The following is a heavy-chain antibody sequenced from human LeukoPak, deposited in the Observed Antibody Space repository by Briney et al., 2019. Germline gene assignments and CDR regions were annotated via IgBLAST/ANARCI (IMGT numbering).Heavy chain of an antibody. CDR2: IMPNGETR. CDR3: ARDRDGGFAFDI. D-gene: IGHD2-15*01. CDR1: GFSFSNYV. Sequence: GGSLRLSCAASGFSFSNYVMHWVRQAPGKGLEYVSAIMPNGETRGYANSMKGRFTISRDNSKNTLYLQKGSLRAEDMAIYYCARDRDGGFAFDIWGQGTLVTVSS. V-gene: IGHV3-64*01. J-gene: IGHJ3*02.